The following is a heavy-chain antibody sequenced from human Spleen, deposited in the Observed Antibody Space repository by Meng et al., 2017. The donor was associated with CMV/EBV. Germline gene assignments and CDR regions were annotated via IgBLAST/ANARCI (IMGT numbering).Heavy chain of an antibody. V-gene: IGHV3-21*01. CDR2: ISSSSSYI. CDR1: GLTLSSHR. J-gene: IGHJ6*02. CDR3: ARGEVDYYGSGSYEVFYYYYGMDV. Sequence: GGSLRLSCAASGLTLSSHRLKCVRRAPGKGLEWVSSISSSSSYIYYADSVKGRFTISRDNAKNSLYLQMNSLRAEDTAVYYCARGEVDYYGSGSYEVFYYYYGMDVWGQGTTVTVSS. D-gene: IGHD3-10*01.